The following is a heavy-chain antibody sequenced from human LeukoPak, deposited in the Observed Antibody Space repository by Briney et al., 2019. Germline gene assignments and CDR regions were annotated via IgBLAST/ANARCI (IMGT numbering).Heavy chain of an antibody. V-gene: IGHV3-13*01. CDR1: GFTFSSYD. CDR3: ARGVPAYCGGDCYSDAFDI. J-gene: IGHJ3*02. CDR2: IGTAGDT. Sequence: GGSLRLSCAASGFTFSSYDMHWVRQATGKGLEWVSAIGTAGDTYYPGSVKGRFTISRENAKNSLYLQMNSLGAGDTAVYYCARGVPAYCGGDCYSDAFDIWGQGTMVTVSS. D-gene: IGHD2-21*02.